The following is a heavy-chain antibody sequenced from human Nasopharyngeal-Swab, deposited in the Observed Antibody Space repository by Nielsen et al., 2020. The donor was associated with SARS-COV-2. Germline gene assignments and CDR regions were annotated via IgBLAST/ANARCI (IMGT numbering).Heavy chain of an antibody. Sequence: ASVKVSCKASGYTFTSYDINWVRQATGQGLEWMGWMNPSGGSTSYAQKFQGRVTMTRDTSTSTVYMELSSLRSEDTAVYYCARESVNDAFDIWGQGTMVTVSS. J-gene: IGHJ3*02. V-gene: IGHV1-8*01. CDR2: MNPSGGST. CDR1: GYTFTSYD. CDR3: ARESVNDAFDI.